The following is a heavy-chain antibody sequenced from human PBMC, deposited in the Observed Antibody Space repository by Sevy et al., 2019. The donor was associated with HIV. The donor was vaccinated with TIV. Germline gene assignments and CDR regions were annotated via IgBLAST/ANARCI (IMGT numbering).Heavy chain of an antibody. D-gene: IGHD6-19*01. J-gene: IGHJ6*02. Sequence: GGSLRLSCAASGFTFDDYGMSWVRQAPGKGLEWVSGINWNGGSTGYADSVKGRFTISRDNAKNSLYLQMNSLRAEDTALYYCARDPRQQWLSPDEPVGMDVWGQGTTVTGSS. V-gene: IGHV3-20*04. CDR1: GFTFDDYG. CDR3: ARDPRQQWLSPDEPVGMDV. CDR2: INWNGGST.